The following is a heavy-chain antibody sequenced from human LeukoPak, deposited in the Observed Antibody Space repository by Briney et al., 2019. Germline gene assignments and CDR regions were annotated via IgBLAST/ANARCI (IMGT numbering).Heavy chain of an antibody. Sequence: GGSLRLSCASSGFTFSSSSMNWVCQAPGKGLEWVSSISPSSGYIYYADSVKGRFTISRDNTKNSLYLQMNSLRAEDTAVYYCARAYYQAFDIWGQGTMVTVSS. D-gene: IGHD2-2*01. V-gene: IGHV3-21*01. CDR1: GFTFSSSS. CDR2: ISPSSGYI. CDR3: ARAYYQAFDI. J-gene: IGHJ3*02.